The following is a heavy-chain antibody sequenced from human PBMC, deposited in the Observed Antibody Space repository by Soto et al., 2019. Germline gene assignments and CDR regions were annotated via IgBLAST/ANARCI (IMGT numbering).Heavy chain of an antibody. J-gene: IGHJ5*02. CDR3: ARVRHVRYSSCYWFDP. Sequence: QVQLQESGPGLVKPSQTLSLTCTVSGGSISSGGYYWSWIRQHPGKGLEWIGYIYYSGTTYYNPSLKSRVTVAVDTSKNQLALKLSSVTAAATAVYYCARVRHVRYSSCYWFDPWGPGTLGTVSS. CDR2: IYYSGTT. V-gene: IGHV4-31*03. CDR1: GGSISSGGYY. D-gene: IGHD6-25*01.